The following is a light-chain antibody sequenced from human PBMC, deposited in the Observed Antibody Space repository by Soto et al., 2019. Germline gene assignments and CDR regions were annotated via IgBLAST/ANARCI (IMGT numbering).Light chain of an antibody. CDR3: SSYTSSSTRV. CDR2: AVS. J-gene: IGLJ1*01. V-gene: IGLV2-14*01. Sequence: QSVLTQPASVSGSPGQSITISCTGTASDVGGYNYVSWYQQHPGKAPKLMIHAVSNRPSGISSRFSGSKSGNTASLTISGLQAEDEADYYCSSYTSSSTRVFGTGTKVTVL. CDR1: ASDVGGYNY.